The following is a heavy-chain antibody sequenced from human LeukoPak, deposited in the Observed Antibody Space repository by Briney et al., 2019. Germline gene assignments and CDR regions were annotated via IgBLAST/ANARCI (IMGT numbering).Heavy chain of an antibody. V-gene: IGHV4-61*01. Sequence: PSETLSLTCTVSGGFISSSSYYWSWIRQPPGKGLEWIGYIYYSGSTNYNPSLKSRVTISVDTSKNQFSLKLSSVTAADTAVYYCVRESSGSVEVLDVWGKGTTVTISS. CDR1: GGFISSSSYY. CDR3: VRESSGSVEVLDV. J-gene: IGHJ6*04. CDR2: IYYSGST. D-gene: IGHD2-21*01.